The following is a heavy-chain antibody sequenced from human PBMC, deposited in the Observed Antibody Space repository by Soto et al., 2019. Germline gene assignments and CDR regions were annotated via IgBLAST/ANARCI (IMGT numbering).Heavy chain of an antibody. Sequence: EVQLLESGGGLVQPGGSLRLSCAASGFTFSSYAMTWVRQAPGKGLEWVSLITGGGVSTYYPDSVQGRFTISRDNSKNTLYLQMNSLTAEDTAIYYCAKAGGSSWGTEYFQHWGQGTLVTVSS. CDR1: GFTFSSYA. J-gene: IGHJ1*01. CDR2: ITGGGVST. V-gene: IGHV3-23*01. D-gene: IGHD6-6*01. CDR3: AKAGGSSWGTEYFQH.